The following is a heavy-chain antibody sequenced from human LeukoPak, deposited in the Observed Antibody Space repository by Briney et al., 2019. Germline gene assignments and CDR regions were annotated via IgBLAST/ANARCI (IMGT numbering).Heavy chain of an antibody. D-gene: IGHD3-3*01. CDR1: GFTFSSYW. Sequence: GGSLRLSCAASGFTFSSYWMSWVRQAPGKGLEWVANIKQEGSEKYYVDSVKGRFTISRDNAKNTLYLQMNGLRAEDTAVYYCARGVRFLEWFFDYWGQGTLVTVSS. CDR3: ARGVRFLEWFFDY. V-gene: IGHV3-7*01. J-gene: IGHJ4*02. CDR2: IKQEGSEK.